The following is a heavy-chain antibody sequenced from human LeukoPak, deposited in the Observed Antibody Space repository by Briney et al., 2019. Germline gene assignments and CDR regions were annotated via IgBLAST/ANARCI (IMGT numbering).Heavy chain of an antibody. V-gene: IGHV4-59*01. CDR2: ISSSGST. Sequence: PSETLSLTCTVSGDSNSNYYWIWIRQPPGKGLELIGYISSSGSTNNSPSLKSRVSISVDASRKRYFLDLKSVTAADTAVYFCARGRYYDFWSGSYTGGYYYMDVWGKGTTVIVS. J-gene: IGHJ6*03. D-gene: IGHD3-3*01. CDR3: ARGRYYDFWSGSYTGGYYYMDV. CDR1: GDSNSNYY.